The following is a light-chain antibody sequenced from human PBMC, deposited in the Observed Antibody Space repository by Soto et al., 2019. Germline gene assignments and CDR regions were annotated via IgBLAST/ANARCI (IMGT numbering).Light chain of an antibody. CDR3: VLYMGSGIWV. CDR1: SGSVSTSYY. CDR2: STN. V-gene: IGLV8-61*01. Sequence: VVTQEPSFSVSPGGTVTLTCGLSSGSVSTSYYPSWYQQTPGQAPRPLIYSTNSRSSGVPDRFSGSILGNKAALTITGAQAHDESDYYCVLYMGSGIWVFGGGTKLTVL. J-gene: IGLJ3*02.